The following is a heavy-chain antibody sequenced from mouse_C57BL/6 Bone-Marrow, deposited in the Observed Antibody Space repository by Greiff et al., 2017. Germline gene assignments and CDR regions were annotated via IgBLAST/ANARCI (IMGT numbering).Heavy chain of an antibody. D-gene: IGHD1-1*01. J-gene: IGHJ4*01. CDR2: IDPSDSYT. CDR1: GYTFTSYW. V-gene: IGHV1-69*01. CDR3: ARDYYGISPYYAMDY. Sequence: VQLQQPGAELVMPGASVKLSCKASGYTFTSYWMHWVKQRPGQGLEWIGEIDPSDSYTNYNQKFKGKSTLTVDKSSSTAYMQLSSLTSEDSAVYYCARDYYGISPYYAMDYWGQGTSVTVSS.